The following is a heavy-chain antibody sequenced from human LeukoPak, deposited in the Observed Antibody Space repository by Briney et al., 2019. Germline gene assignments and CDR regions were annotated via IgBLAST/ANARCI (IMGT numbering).Heavy chain of an antibody. Sequence: GESLKISCKGSGYSFTSYWIGWVRQGPGKGLEWMRIIFSGGSDTTYSPSFQGQVPISADKSISTAYLQWSSLKASDTAMYYCARIEYSSSSHFYYYYYYMDVWGKGTTVTVSS. CDR2: IFSGGSDT. D-gene: IGHD6-6*01. CDR1: GYSFTSYW. CDR3: ARIEYSSSSHFYYYYYYMDV. J-gene: IGHJ6*03. V-gene: IGHV5-51*01.